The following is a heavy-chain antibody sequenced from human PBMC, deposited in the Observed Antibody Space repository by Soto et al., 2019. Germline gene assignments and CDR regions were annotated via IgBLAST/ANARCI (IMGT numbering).Heavy chain of an antibody. D-gene: IGHD6-13*01. CDR2: ISSNSAYI. CDR1: GFTFRSFT. V-gene: IGHV3-21*01. Sequence: GGSLRLSCAASGFTFRSFTMNWVRQAPGKGLEWVSTISSNSAYIYYTDALRGRFTISRDNAKNSLHLQMNSLRAEDTAVYYCTTDASRDSSARGWLHPCGPGTLVTVSS. CDR3: TTDASRDSSARGWLHP. J-gene: IGHJ5*02.